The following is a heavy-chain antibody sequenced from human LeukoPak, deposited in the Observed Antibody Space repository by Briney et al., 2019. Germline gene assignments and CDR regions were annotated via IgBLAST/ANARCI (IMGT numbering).Heavy chain of an antibody. CDR1: GFTFSSYW. V-gene: IGHV3-74*01. CDR2: IKSDGSST. D-gene: IGHD3-10*01. CDR3: ARDLHYGSADY. Sequence: PGGSLRLSCAASGFTFSSYWMHWVRQAPGRGLVWVSCIKSDGSSTIYADSVKGRFTISRDNAKNTLYLQMNSLRAEGTALYYCARDLHYGSADYWGQGTLVTVSS. J-gene: IGHJ4*02.